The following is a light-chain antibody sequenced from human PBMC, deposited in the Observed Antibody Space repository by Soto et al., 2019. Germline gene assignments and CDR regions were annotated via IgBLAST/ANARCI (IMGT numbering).Light chain of an antibody. J-gene: IGLJ1*01. V-gene: IGLV2-23*01. CDR1: SSDVGSYNL. Sequence: QSALTQPASVSGSPGQSITISCTGTSSDVGSYNLVSWYQQHPGKAPKLIIYEGSKWPSGVSNRFSGSKSGNTASLTISGLQAEDEADYYCCSYAGSSTPYVFGTGTKLTVL. CDR3: CSYAGSSTPYV. CDR2: EGS.